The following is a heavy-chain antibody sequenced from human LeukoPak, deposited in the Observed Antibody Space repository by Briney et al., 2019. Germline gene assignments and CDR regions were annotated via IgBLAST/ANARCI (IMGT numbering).Heavy chain of an antibody. CDR3: AKPLYSSGWYPGFDP. D-gene: IGHD6-19*01. CDR1: GFTFSSYA. V-gene: IGHV3-23*01. CDR2: ISGSGGST. J-gene: IGHJ5*02. Sequence: GGSLRLSCAASGFTFSSYAMSWVRQAPGKGLGWVSAISGSGGSTYYADSVKGRFTISRDNSKNTLYLQMNSLRAEDTAVYYCAKPLYSSGWYPGFDPWGQGTLVTVSS.